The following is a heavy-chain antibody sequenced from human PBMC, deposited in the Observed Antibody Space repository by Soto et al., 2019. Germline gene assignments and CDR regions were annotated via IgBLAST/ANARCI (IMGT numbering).Heavy chain of an antibody. CDR2: IYPGDSDI. J-gene: IGHJ4*02. CDR1: GWRYTSYG. CDR3: ARGRGVRKVGITGVFDY. Sequence: VRRSGKGSGWRYTSYGIGSLHKIPGKGLEWMGIIYPGDSDIRYSPSFQGQVTISADKSISTAYLQWSSLKASDTAMYYCARGRGVRKVGITGVFDYWGQRTLVSVPS. V-gene: IGHV5-51*07. D-gene: IGHD1-26*01.